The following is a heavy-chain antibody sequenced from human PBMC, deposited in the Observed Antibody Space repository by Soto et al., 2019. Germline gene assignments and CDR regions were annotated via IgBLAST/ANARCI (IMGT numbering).Heavy chain of an antibody. CDR1: GFTFDDYG. Sequence: GGSLRLSCAASGFTFDDYGVSWVRQAPGKGLEWVSGINWNGGSTGYADSVKGRFTISRDNAKNSLYLQMNSLRAEDTALYYCARESSGGFGEPYFFDCWGQGTLVTVSS. D-gene: IGHD3-10*01. J-gene: IGHJ4*02. V-gene: IGHV3-20*04. CDR2: INWNGGST. CDR3: ARESSGGFGEPYFFDC.